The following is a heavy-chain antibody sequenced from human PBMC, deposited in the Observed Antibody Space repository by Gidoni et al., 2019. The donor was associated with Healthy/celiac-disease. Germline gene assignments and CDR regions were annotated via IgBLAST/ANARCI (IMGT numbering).Heavy chain of an antibody. CDR2: ISSGGRSI. Sequence: QVQLVESGGGLVMPGGSLRLSCAASGFPFSSYSSSWIRQAPGKGLEGVSYISSGGRSIYYADSVKGRFTISRDNAKNSLYLQINSLRAEDTAVYYCAGEYYDFWSGYYEEGNWFDPWGQGTLVTVSS. J-gene: IGHJ5*02. CDR3: AGEYYDFWSGYYEEGNWFDP. V-gene: IGHV3-11*01. D-gene: IGHD3-3*01. CDR1: GFPFSSYS.